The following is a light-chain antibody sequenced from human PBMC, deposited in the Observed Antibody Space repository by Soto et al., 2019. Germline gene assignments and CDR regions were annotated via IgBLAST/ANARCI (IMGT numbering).Light chain of an antibody. CDR2: GAS. CDR3: QQRSNWHPIT. Sequence: EIVLTQSPGTLSLSPGESATLSCRASQSVSSSYLAWYQQKPRQATRLLIYGASSRANGIPDRFSGSGSGTDFTLTISSLEPEDFAVYYCQQRSNWHPITFGQGTRLEIK. J-gene: IGKJ5*01. V-gene: IGKV3D-20*02. CDR1: QSVSSSY.